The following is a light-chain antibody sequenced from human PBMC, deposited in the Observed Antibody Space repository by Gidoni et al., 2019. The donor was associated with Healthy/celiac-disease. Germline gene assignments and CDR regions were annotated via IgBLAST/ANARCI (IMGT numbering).Light chain of an antibody. CDR3: QQRSNRLT. CDR1: QSVSSY. J-gene: IGKJ4*01. Sequence: EIVLTQSPATLSLSPGERATLSCRASQSVSSYLAWYQQKPGQAPRLLIYDASNRATGIPARFSGSGSGTDFTLTISSLEPEDFAVYYCQQRSNRLTFGGGIKVEIK. V-gene: IGKV3-11*01. CDR2: DAS.